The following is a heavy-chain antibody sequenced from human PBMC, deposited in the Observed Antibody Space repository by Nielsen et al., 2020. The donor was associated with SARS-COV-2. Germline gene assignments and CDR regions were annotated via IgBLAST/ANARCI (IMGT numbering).Heavy chain of an antibody. D-gene: IGHD6-6*01. CDR3: ATDDPTASNPEFDY. J-gene: IGHJ4*02. Sequence: ASVKVSCKASGYTFTSYAMNWVRQAPGQGLEWMGWINTNTGNPTYAQGFTGRFVFSLDTSVSTAYLQISSLKAEDTAVYYCATDDPTASNPEFDYWGQGTLVTVSS. CDR2: INTNTGNP. CDR1: GYTFTSYA. V-gene: IGHV7-4-1*02.